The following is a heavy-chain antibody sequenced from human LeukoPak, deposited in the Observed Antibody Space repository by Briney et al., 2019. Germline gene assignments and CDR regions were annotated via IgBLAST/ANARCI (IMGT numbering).Heavy chain of an antibody. CDR1: GGSISSGDYY. Sequence: SETLSLTCTVSGGSISSGDYYWSWIRQPPGKGLEWIGYIYYSGSTYYNPSLKSRVTISVDTSKNQFSLKLSSVTAADTAVYYCAREPYYYDSSAFYWGQGTLVTVSS. J-gene: IGHJ4*02. CDR3: AREPYYYDSSAFY. V-gene: IGHV4-30-4*01. CDR2: IYYSGST. D-gene: IGHD3-22*01.